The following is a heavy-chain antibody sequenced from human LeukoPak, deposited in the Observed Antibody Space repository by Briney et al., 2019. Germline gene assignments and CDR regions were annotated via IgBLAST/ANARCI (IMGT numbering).Heavy chain of an antibody. D-gene: IGHD1-26*01. V-gene: IGHV1-69*05. CDR2: IIPIFGTA. CDR1: GGTFSSYA. CDR3: ARGRFRWELEIRDFDY. J-gene: IGHJ4*02. Sequence: SVKVSCKASGGTFSSYAISWVRQAPGQGLEWMGGIIPIFGTANYAQKFQGRVTMTRDTSISTAYMELSSLRSEDTAVYYCARGRFRWELEIRDFDYWGQGTLVTVSS.